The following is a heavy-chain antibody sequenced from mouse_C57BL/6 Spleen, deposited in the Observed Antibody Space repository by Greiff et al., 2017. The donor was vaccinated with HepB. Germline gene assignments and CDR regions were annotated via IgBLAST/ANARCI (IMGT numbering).Heavy chain of an antibody. CDR3: ARVGATVVATDAMDY. CDR2: IYPGDGDT. D-gene: IGHD1-1*01. Sequence: VKLQESGPELVKPGASVKISCKASGYAFSSSWMNWVKQRPGKGLEWIGRIYPGDGDTNYNGKFKGKATLTADKSSSTAYMQLSSLTSEDSAVYCCARVGATVVATDAMDYWGQGTSVTVSS. J-gene: IGHJ4*01. CDR1: GYAFSSSW. V-gene: IGHV1-82*01.